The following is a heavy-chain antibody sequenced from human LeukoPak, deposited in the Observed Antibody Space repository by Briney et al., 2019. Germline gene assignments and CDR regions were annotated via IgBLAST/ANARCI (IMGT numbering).Heavy chain of an antibody. J-gene: IGHJ4*02. Sequence: SETLSLTCAVYGGSFSGYYWSWIRQPPGKGLEWIGEINHSGSTNYNPSLKSRVTISVDTSKNQFSLKLSSVTAADTAVYYCATDESGSYSYWGQGTLVTVSS. CDR3: ATDESGSYSY. V-gene: IGHV4-34*01. CDR1: GGSFSGYY. CDR2: INHSGST. D-gene: IGHD1-26*01.